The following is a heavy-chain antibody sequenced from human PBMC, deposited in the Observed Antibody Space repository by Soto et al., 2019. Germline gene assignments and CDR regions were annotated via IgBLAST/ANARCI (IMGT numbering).Heavy chain of an antibody. CDR1: GYTFTSYD. CDR2: MNPNSGNT. CDR3: ATRIAGTPGAFFAFDI. V-gene: IGHV1-8*01. D-gene: IGHD6-13*01. Sequence: ASVKVSCKASGYTFTSYDINWVRQATGQGLEWMGWMNPNSGNTGYAQKFQGRVTMTRNTSISTAYMELSSLRSEDTAVYYCATRIAGTPGAFFAFDIWGQGTMVTVSS. J-gene: IGHJ3*02.